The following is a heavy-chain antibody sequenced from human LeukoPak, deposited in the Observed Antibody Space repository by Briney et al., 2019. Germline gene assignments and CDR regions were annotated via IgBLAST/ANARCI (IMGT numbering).Heavy chain of an antibody. J-gene: IGHJ4*02. CDR3: AREGGEWELLRTFDY. CDR2: INWNGGST. Sequence: PGGSLRLSCAASGFTFDDYGMSWVRQAPGKGLEWVSGINWNGGSTAYADSVKGRFTISRDNAKNSLYLQMNSLRAEDTAVYYCAREGGEWELLRTFDYWGQGTLVTVSS. D-gene: IGHD1-26*01. V-gene: IGHV3-20*04. CDR1: GFTFDDYG.